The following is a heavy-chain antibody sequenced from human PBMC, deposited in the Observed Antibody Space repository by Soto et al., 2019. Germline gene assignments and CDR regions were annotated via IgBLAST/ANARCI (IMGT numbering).Heavy chain of an antibody. V-gene: IGHV1-3*04. CDR2: INIAKGNT. D-gene: IGHD3-10*01. CDR3: ARSSGSFYTLGH. CDR1: GYTFTSYT. Sequence: QGPLVQSGAEVKKPGASVKVSRKASGYTFTSYTMHWVRQAPGQRPEWMGWINIAKGNTQYSQKLQGRVTFTRDTSASTAYMELSTLRSEDTAVYYCARSSGSFYTLGHWGQGTLVTVSS. J-gene: IGHJ4*02.